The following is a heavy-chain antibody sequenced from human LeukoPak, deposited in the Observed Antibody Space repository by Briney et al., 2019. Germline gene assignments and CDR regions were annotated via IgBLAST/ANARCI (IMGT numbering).Heavy chain of an antibody. V-gene: IGHV4-4*07. Sequence: SGTLSLTCTVSGGSISSYYWSWIRQPAGKGLEWIGRIYTSGSTNYNPSLKSRVTMSVDTSKNQFSLKLSSVTAADTAVYYCARGRLGYCSSTSCSDAFDIWGQGTMVTVSS. CDR3: ARGRLGYCSSTSCSDAFDI. J-gene: IGHJ3*02. D-gene: IGHD2-2*01. CDR2: IYTSGST. CDR1: GGSISSYY.